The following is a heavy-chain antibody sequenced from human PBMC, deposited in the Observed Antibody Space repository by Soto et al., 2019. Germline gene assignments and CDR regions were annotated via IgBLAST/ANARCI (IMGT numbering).Heavy chain of an antibody. CDR2: INAGNGNT. D-gene: IGHD6-19*01. J-gene: IGHJ4*02. V-gene: IGHV1-3*01. CDR1: GYTFTSYA. Sequence: ASVKVSCKASGYTFTSYAMHWVRQAPGQRLEWMGWINAGNGNTKYSQKFQGRVTITRDTSASTAYMELSSLRSEDTAVYYCALPAIAVGGEFDYWGQGTLVTVSS. CDR3: ALPAIAVGGEFDY.